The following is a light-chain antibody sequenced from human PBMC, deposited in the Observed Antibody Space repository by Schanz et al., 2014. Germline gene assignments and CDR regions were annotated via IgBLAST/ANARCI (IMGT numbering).Light chain of an antibody. Sequence: EIVLTQSPGTLSLSPGERATLSCKASQSVSSSYLAWYQQKPGQAPRLLIYGASSRATGIPDRISGSGSGTDFILTISRLEPEDFAVYYCQQYGSSPYTFGXXTKLEIK. J-gene: IGKJ2*01. V-gene: IGKV3-20*01. CDR3: QQYGSSPYT. CDR2: GAS. CDR1: QSVSSSY.